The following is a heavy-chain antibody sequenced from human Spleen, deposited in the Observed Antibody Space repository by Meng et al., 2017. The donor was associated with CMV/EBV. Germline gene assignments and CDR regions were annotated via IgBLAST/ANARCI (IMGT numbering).Heavy chain of an antibody. CDR1: GGTFSSYA. D-gene: IGHD4/OR15-4a*01. Sequence: SCKASGGTFSSYAISWVRQAPGQGLEWMGWLNPNSGATNYAQKFQGRVTMTRDTSISTAYMDLSGLRSDDTAVYYCAASYSNYAFNYWGQGTLVTVSS. V-gene: IGHV1-2*02. CDR2: LNPNSGAT. J-gene: IGHJ4*02. CDR3: AASYSNYAFNY.